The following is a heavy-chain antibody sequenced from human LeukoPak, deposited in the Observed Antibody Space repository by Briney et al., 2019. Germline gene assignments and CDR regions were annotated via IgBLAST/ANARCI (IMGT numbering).Heavy chain of an antibody. CDR1: GYSISSGHD. J-gene: IGHJ5*02. Sequence: PSETLSPTCTVSGYSISSGHDWGWIRQPPGKGLEWIGSMYHSGGTYYNPPLKSRVTISEDTSKNQFSLKLRSVTAADTAVYYCARGPRLGELLWHWFDPWGQGNLVTVSS. V-gene: IGHV4-38-2*02. CDR2: MYHSGGT. D-gene: IGHD3-10*01. CDR3: ARGPRLGELLWHWFDP.